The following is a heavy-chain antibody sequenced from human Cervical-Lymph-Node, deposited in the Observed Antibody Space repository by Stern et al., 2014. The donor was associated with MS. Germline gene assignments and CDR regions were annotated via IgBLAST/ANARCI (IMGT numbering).Heavy chain of an antibody. J-gene: IGHJ6*02. V-gene: IGHV5-51*03. Sequence: EVQLVESGAEVKKPGESLKISCKGSGYSFTTYWIAWVRQMPGKGLEWLGIIYPGDSDTKYSPSFQGQVTMSADKSIKAAYLQWNSLKASDTAMYYCARRPNYFGSGSSSPYYHSYGIDVWGQGTAVTVSS. CDR2: IYPGDSDT. D-gene: IGHD3-10*01. CDR1: GYSFTTYW. CDR3: ARRPNYFGSGSSSPYYHSYGIDV.